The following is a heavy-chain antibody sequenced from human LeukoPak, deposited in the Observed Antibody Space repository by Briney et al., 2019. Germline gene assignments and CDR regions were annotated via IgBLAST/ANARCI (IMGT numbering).Heavy chain of an antibody. Sequence: GGSLRLSCAASGFTFSSYSMNWVRQAPGRGLEWLSALSGSGGRTYYADSVQGRFTISRDNSKNTLYLQMNSLRAEDTAVYYCANFYYGSGTYPSSVTYWGQGTLVTVSS. CDR3: ANFYYGSGTYPSSVTY. CDR2: LSGSGGRT. J-gene: IGHJ4*02. V-gene: IGHV3-23*01. D-gene: IGHD3-10*01. CDR1: GFTFSSYS.